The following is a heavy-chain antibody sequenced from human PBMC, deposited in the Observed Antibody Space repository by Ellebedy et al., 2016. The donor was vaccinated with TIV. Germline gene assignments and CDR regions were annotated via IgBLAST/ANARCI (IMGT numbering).Heavy chain of an antibody. D-gene: IGHD2-2*01. CDR2: FDPEDGET. V-gene: IGHV1-24*01. CDR3: ARATEQDCSSTSCYGGEFDY. CDR1: GYTLTELS. Sequence: AASVKVSCKVSGYTLTELSMHWVRQAPGKGLEWMGGFDPEDGETSYAQKFQGRVTMTEDTSTDTAYMELSRLRSEDTAVYYCARATEQDCSSTSCYGGEFDYWGQGTLVTVSS. J-gene: IGHJ4*02.